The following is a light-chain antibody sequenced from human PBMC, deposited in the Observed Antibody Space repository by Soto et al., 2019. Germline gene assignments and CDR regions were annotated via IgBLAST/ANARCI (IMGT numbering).Light chain of an antibody. V-gene: IGLV6-57*03. J-gene: IGLJ3*02. CDR3: QSYDSSNLWV. CDR1: SGTIASNY. Sequence: NFMLTQPLSVSESPGRTVTISCTRSSGTIASNYVQWYQQRPGSAPTTVIYDDNQRPSGVPDRFSGSIDSSSNSASLTISGLRTEDEADYYCQSYDSSNLWVFGGGTKLTVL. CDR2: DDN.